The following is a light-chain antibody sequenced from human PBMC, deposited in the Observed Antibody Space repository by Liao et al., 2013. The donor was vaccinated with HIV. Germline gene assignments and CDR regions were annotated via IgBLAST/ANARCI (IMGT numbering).Light chain of an antibody. J-gene: IGLJ2*01. CDR1: FIGSKS. CDR3: QVWESSGDHPV. CDR2: YDS. V-gene: IGLV3-21*01. Sequence: SYVLTQPPSLSVAPGGTATITCGGEFIGSKSVNWYRHKPGQAPVMVIYYDSDRPSGIPERFSGSNSGNTATLIISRVEAGDEADYYCQVWESSGDHPVFGGGTKLTVL.